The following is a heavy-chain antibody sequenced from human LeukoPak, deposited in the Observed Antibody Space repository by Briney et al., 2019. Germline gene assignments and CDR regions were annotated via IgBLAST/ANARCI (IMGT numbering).Heavy chain of an antibody. CDR1: GFTFRNAW. V-gene: IGHV3-15*01. J-gene: IGHJ4*02. D-gene: IGHD3-22*01. Sequence: GGSLRLSCAASGFTFRNAWMSWVRQAPGKGLEWVGRIKSKTDGGTTDYAAPVKGRFTISRDDSKNTLYLQMNSLKTEDTAVYYCTTDASYYDSSGYYYGGDYWGQGTLVTVSS. CDR3: TTDASYYDSSGYYYGGDY. CDR2: IKSKTDGGTT.